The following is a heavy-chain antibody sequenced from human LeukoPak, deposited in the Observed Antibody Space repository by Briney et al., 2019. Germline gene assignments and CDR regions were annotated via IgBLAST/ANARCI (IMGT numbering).Heavy chain of an antibody. V-gene: IGHV3-72*01. CDR1: GFTFSAHY. D-gene: IGHD2-2*01. CDR2: ARNRANGHTT. J-gene: IGHJ4*02. Sequence: GGSLRLSCVASGFTFSAHYMDWVRQAPGKGLEWVGRARNRANGHTTEYAASVKGRFTISRDDSQNSLYLQMNSLKTEDTAVYYCARGEVGYCSRTTCYGFDYWGQGTLVSVSS. CDR3: ARGEVGYCSRTTCYGFDY.